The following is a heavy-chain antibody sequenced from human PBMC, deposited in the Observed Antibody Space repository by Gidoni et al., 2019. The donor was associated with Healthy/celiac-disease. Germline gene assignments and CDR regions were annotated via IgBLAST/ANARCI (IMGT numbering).Heavy chain of an antibody. V-gene: IGHV3-7*01. CDR2: IKQDGSEK. CDR1: GFPFSSYW. D-gene: IGHD3-3*01. J-gene: IGHJ3*02. CDR3: ARMAITTDAFDI. Sequence: EVQLVESGGGLVQPGGSLRLSCAASGFPFSSYWMSWVRQAPGKGLEWVANIKQDGSEKYYVDSVKGRFTISRDNAKNSLYLQMNSLRAEDTAVYYCARMAITTDAFDIWGQGTMVTVSS.